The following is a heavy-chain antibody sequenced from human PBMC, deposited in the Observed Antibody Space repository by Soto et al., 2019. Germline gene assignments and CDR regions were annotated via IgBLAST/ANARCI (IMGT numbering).Heavy chain of an antibody. V-gene: IGHV1-18*01. Sequence: QVPLVQSGAEVKKPGASVRVSCQTSAYTFTNYAVSWVRQAPGQGLEWMGWISGDNGNTIYAQKFQGRVTMTTDTSTRKAYMELRRLRSDDTAVYYCATCLLGYCSGGSCYSDSWGQGTLVTVSS. J-gene: IGHJ4*02. CDR1: AYTFTNYA. D-gene: IGHD2-15*01. CDR3: ATCLLGYCSGGSCYSDS. CDR2: ISGDNGNT.